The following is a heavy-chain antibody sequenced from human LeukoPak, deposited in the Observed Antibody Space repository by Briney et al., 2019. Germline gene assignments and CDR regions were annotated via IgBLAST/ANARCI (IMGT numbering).Heavy chain of an antibody. CDR2: IHHSGST. V-gene: IGHV4-34*01. CDR1: GGSFRGFF. Sequence: SETLSLTCGVSGGSFRGFFWNWIRQPPGKGLEWLGEIHHSGSTNYNPSLKSRVTISIDTPKNQFSLELTSVTAADTAVYYCASDYGDYGPRGDYWGQGTLVTVSS. CDR3: ASDYGDYGPRGDY. J-gene: IGHJ4*02. D-gene: IGHD4-17*01.